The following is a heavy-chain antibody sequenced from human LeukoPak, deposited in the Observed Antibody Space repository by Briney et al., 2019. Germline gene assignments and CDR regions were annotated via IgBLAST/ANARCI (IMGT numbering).Heavy chain of an antibody. CDR1: GGSIRSSYYY. J-gene: IGHJ3*02. CDR2: IYDSGST. D-gene: IGHD1-26*01. V-gene: IGHV4-39*01. Sequence: SETLSLTCTVSGGSIRSSYYYWGWIRQPPGKGLEWIGSIYDSGSTYYNPSLKSRVTISVDTSKNQFSLKLNSVTAADTAVYYCASSNSGSYNDAFDMWGQGTKVTVSS. CDR3: ASSNSGSYNDAFDM.